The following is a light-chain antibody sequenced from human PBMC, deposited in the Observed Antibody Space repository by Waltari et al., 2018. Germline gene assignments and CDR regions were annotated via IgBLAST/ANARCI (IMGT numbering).Light chain of an antibody. Sequence: EIVMTQPPASLSVSPGDRVTPSCRASQSLGTSLAWYQQRPGRAPRLLVYRASTRASDIPARFSGSGSGTDFTLSISTLQSEDFAVYYCQQYDDWPRTFGQGTKVEIK. CDR3: QQYDDWPRT. CDR2: RAS. V-gene: IGKV3-15*01. CDR1: QSLGTS. J-gene: IGKJ1*01.